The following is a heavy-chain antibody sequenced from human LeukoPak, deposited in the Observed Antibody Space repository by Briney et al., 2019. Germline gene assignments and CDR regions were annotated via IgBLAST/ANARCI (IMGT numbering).Heavy chain of an antibody. V-gene: IGHV3-74*01. J-gene: IGHJ5*02. D-gene: IGHD3-10*01. Sequence: GGSLRLSCAASGFTFSTYWMHWIRQAPGKGLVWVSRINPDGSRTSYADSAKGRFTISRDNAKNTLYLQMNSLRAEDTADCARVASGSYNWFDPWGQGSLVTVSS. CDR2: INPDGSRT. CDR3: ARVASGSYNWFDP. CDR1: GFTFSTYW.